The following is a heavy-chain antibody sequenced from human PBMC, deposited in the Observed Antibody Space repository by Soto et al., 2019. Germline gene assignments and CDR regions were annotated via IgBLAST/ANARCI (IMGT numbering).Heavy chain of an antibody. J-gene: IGHJ6*02. V-gene: IGHV4-31*03. Sequence: SETLSLTCTVSGGSISSGGYYWSWIRQHPGKGLEWIGYIYYSGSTYYNPSLKSRVTISVDTSKNQFSLKLSSVTAADTAVYYCARDQCSGGSCYYGMDVWGQGTTVTVSS. D-gene: IGHD2-15*01. CDR3: ARDQCSGGSCYYGMDV. CDR1: GGSISSGGYY. CDR2: IYYSGST.